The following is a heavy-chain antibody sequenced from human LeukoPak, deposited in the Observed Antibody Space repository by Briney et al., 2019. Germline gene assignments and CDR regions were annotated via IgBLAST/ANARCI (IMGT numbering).Heavy chain of an antibody. J-gene: IGHJ6*02. D-gene: IGHD6-13*01. CDR2: ISSSGSTI. CDR3: AKDSSSSNYYYGLDV. Sequence: GGSLRLSCAASGFTFRSYEMNWVRQAPGKGLEWVSYISSSGSTIYYADSVKGRFTISRDNSKNTLYVQMNSLRGDDTGMYFCAKDSSSSNYYYGLDVWGQGTTVTVSS. V-gene: IGHV3-48*03. CDR1: GFTFRSYE.